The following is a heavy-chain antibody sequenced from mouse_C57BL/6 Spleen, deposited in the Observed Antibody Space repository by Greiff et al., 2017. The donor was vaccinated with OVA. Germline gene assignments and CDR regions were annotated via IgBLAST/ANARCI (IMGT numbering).Heavy chain of an antibody. CDR3: ARGGTTVVATHWYFDV. CDR1: GYTFTSYW. CDR2: IYPSDSET. D-gene: IGHD1-1*01. J-gene: IGHJ1*03. V-gene: IGHV1-61*01. Sequence: QVQLQQPGAELVRPGSSVKLSCKASGYTFTSYWMDWVKQRPGQGLEWIGNIYPSDSETHYNQKFKDKATLTVDKSSSTAYMQLSSLTSEDSAVYYCARGGTTVVATHWYFDVWGTGTTVTVSS.